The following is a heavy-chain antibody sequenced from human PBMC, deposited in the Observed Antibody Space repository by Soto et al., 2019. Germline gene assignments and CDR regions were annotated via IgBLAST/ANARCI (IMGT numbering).Heavy chain of an antibody. Sequence: LSLTCTVSGGSISSYYRSWIRPPTGKGLEWIGYIYYSGSTNYNPSLKSRVTISVDTSKNQFSLKLSSVTAADTAVYYCARGFLNYYDSSGYPWSQGTLVTVSS. D-gene: IGHD3-22*01. CDR2: IYYSGST. CDR1: GGSISSYY. J-gene: IGHJ5*02. V-gene: IGHV4-59*01. CDR3: ARGFLNYYDSSGYP.